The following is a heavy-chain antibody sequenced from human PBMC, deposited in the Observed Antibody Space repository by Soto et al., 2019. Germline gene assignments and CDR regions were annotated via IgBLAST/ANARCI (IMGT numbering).Heavy chain of an antibody. J-gene: IGHJ1*01. Sequence: QVPLVQSGAEVKKPGSSVKVSCKASGGTFSSYAISWVRQAPGQGLECMGGIIPVFGTANYAQKFQGRVTINADESTSTVYMELSILRSEDTAVYYCARGWNDFPHWGQGTLVTVSS. CDR3: ARGWNDFPH. CDR1: GGTFSSYA. CDR2: IIPVFGTA. V-gene: IGHV1-69*01. D-gene: IGHD1-1*01.